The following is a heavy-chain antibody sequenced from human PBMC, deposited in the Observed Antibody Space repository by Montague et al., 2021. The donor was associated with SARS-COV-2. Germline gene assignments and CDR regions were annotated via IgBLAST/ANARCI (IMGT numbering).Heavy chain of an antibody. CDR1: GFTFDGYA. V-gene: IGHV3-9*01. J-gene: IGHJ4*02. CDR3: ARGETGYSSSWPDY. D-gene: IGHD6-13*01. CDR2: ISCNSDSI. Sequence: SLRLSCAASGFTFDGYAMHWVRQAPGKGLEWVSGISCNSDSIDYADSVKGRFTISRDNAKNSLYLQMNSLRAEDTAFYYCARGETGYSSSWPDYWGQGTPVTVSS.